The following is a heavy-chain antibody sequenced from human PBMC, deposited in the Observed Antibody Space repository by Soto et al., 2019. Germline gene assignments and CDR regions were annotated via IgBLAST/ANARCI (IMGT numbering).Heavy chain of an antibody. CDR2: IKSDGSGT. J-gene: IGHJ4*02. CDR3: VRGDGDYHDGNGYLGRH. D-gene: IGHD3-22*01. V-gene: IGHV3-74*01. Sequence: EVQLVESGGGLVQLGGSLRLSCEASGFTFRTDWMHWVRQAPGKGLVWVSRIKSDGSGTYYADSVEGRFTISRDNAQNTLYLQMTSLRAEDTAVYYCVRGDGDYHDGNGYLGRHWGQGTLVTVSS. CDR1: GFTFRTDW.